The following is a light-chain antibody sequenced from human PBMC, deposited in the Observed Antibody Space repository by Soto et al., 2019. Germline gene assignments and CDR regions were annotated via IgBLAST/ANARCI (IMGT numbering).Light chain of an antibody. CDR2: VVT. CDR1: SSDVGGYNF. J-gene: IGLJ1*01. Sequence: LTQPASVSGSPGQSITISCTGTSSDVGGYNFVSWYQQHPGQAPKFVIYVVTNRPSGVSNRFSGSKSGNTASLTISGLQAEDEADYYCLAFTSRHTYVFGTGTKVTVL. CDR3: LAFTSRHTYV. V-gene: IGLV2-14*01.